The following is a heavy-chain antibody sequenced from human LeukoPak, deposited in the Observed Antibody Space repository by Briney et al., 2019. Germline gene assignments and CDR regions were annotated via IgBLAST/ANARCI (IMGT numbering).Heavy chain of an antibody. Sequence: SETLSLTCTVSGGSISSYYWSWIRQPPGKGLEWIGYIYYSGSTNYNPSLKSRVTISVDTSKNQFSLKLSSVTAADTAVYYCARVRLPEYSIVAVPAAKGAFDIWGQGSMVTVSS. CDR2: IYYSGST. CDR1: GGSISSYY. D-gene: IGHD2-2*01. V-gene: IGHV4-59*01. J-gene: IGHJ3*02. CDR3: ARVRLPEYSIVAVPAAKGAFDI.